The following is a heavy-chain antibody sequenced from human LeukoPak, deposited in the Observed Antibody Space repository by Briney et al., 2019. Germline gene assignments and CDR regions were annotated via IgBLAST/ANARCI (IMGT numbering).Heavy chain of an antibody. CDR2: IWYDGSNK. V-gene: IGHV3-33*08. CDR3: ARAQRVTGTKLGYYYYGMDV. D-gene: IGHD1-7*01. J-gene: IGHJ6*02. CDR1: GFTFSSYG. Sequence: PGGSLRLSCAASGFTFSSYGMHWVRQAPGKGLEWVAVIWYDGSNKYYADSVKGRFTISRDSSKNTLYLQMNSLRAEDTAVYYCARAQRVTGTKLGYYYYGMDVWGQGTTVTVSS.